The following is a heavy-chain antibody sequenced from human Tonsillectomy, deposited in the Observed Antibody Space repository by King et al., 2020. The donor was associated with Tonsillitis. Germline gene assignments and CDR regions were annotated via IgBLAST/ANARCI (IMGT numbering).Heavy chain of an antibody. CDR1: GFTFSSYA. J-gene: IGHJ3*02. Sequence: VQLVESGGGVVQPGRSLRLSSAASGFTFSSYAMHWVRQAPGKGLEWVAVISNDGRNKYYADSVKGRFTISRDNSKNTLYMQMSSLRAEDEAVYYCARADTSGWYDAFDIWGQGRMVTVSS. V-gene: IGHV3-30*15. CDR2: ISNDGRNK. D-gene: IGHD6-19*01. CDR3: ARADTSGWYDAFDI.